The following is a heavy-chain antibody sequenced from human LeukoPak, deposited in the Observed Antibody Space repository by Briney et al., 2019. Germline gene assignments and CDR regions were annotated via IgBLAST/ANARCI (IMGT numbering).Heavy chain of an antibody. D-gene: IGHD6-25*01. Sequence: PGGSLRLSCGASGFTFSTYAMSWARQAPGKGLEWVSTISGGGGVTFDADSVRGRFTISRDTSNNTLYLQMNSLRAENTAVYYWAKDRGIGAATLGFEYWGQGTLVTVSS. CDR1: GFTFSTYA. CDR3: AKDRGIGAATLGFEY. J-gene: IGHJ4*02. V-gene: IGHV3-23*01. CDR2: ISGGGGVT.